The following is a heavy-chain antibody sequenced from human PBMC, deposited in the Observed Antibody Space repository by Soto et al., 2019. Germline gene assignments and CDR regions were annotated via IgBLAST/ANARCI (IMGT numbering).Heavy chain of an antibody. J-gene: IGHJ3*02. CDR1: GFTFDDYA. CDR2: ISWNSGSI. Sequence: VQLVESGGVLVQPGRSLRLSCAASGFTFDDYAMHWVRQAPGKCLEWVSGISWNSGSIGYADSVKGRFTISRDNAKNSLYLQMNSLRAEDTALYYCAKENLGYSSDLYDDAFDIWGQGTMVTVSS. D-gene: IGHD6-19*01. V-gene: IGHV3-9*01. CDR3: AKENLGYSSDLYDDAFDI.